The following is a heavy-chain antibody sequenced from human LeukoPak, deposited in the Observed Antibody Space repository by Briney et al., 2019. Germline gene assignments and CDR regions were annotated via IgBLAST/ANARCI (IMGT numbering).Heavy chain of an antibody. Sequence: QPGGSLRLSCAASGFTFSTYWMHWVRQAPGKGLVWVSRINSDGSDASYADSVKGRFTISRDNAKNTLYLQMNSLRAEDTAVYYCAREFYLHSDNYDSGHWGQGTLVTVSS. CDR1: GFTFSTYW. D-gene: IGHD3-16*01. V-gene: IGHV3-74*01. CDR2: INSDGSDA. J-gene: IGHJ4*02. CDR3: AREFYLHSDNYDSGH.